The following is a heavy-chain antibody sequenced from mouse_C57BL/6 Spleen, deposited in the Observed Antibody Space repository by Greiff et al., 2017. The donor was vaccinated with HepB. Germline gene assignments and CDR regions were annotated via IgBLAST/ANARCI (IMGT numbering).Heavy chain of an antibody. Sequence: VQLQQPGAELVKPGASVKLSCKASGYTFTSYWITWVKQRPGQGLEWIGDIYPGSGSTNYNEKFKSKATLTVDTSSSTAYMQLSSLTSEDAAVYYCARRGILRGYFDYWGHGTTLTVSS. V-gene: IGHV1-55*01. CDR1: GYTFTSYW. CDR3: ARRGILRGYFDY. D-gene: IGHD1-1*01. CDR2: IYPGSGST. J-gene: IGHJ2*01.